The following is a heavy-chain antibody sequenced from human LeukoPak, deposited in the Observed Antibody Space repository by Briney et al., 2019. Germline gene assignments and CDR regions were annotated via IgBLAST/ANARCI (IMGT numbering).Heavy chain of an antibody. J-gene: IGHJ4*02. V-gene: IGHV4-4*07. CDR2: IYTSGST. CDR1: GGSISSYY. Sequence: SETLSLTCTVSGGSISSYYWSWIRQPAGKGLEWIGRIYTSGSTNYNPSLKSRVTISVDTSRNQFSLRLNSVTAADTAVYFCARWYCSGGTCYYLDYWGQGTLVTVSS. D-gene: IGHD2-15*01. CDR3: ARWYCSGGTCYYLDY.